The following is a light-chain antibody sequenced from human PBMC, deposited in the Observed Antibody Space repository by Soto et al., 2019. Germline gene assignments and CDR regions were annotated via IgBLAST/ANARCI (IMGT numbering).Light chain of an antibody. CDR2: AAS. J-gene: IGKJ1*01. V-gene: IGKV1-39*01. Sequence: DIQMTQSPSSLSSSVGYRFTITCQASQDIKNYLNWYQQKPGKAPKLLIFAASSLQSGVPSRFSGSRSGPDFTLTISSLQPEDFATYYCQQSYSSPPTFGQGTKVDIK. CDR3: QQSYSSPPT. CDR1: QDIKNY.